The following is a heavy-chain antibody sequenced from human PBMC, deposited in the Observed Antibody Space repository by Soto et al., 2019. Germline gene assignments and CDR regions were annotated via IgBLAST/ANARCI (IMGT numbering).Heavy chain of an antibody. CDR2: ISYDGSNK. Sequence: QVQLVESGGGVVQPGRSLRLSCAASGFTFSSYGMHWVRQAPGKGLEWVAVISYDGSNKYYADSVKGRFTISRDNSKNTLYLQMNSLRAEDTAVYYCAKDTQLRYFDWLTRDGYTDYWGQGTLVTVSS. CDR1: GFTFSSYG. CDR3: AKDTQLRYFDWLTRDGYTDY. V-gene: IGHV3-30*18. J-gene: IGHJ4*02. D-gene: IGHD3-9*01.